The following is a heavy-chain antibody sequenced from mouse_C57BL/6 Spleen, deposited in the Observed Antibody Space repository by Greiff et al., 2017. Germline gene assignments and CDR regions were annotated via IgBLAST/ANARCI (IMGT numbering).Heavy chain of an antibody. CDR3: AIACNGGVGVGEY. V-gene: IGHV1-55*01. CDR2: IYPGSGST. J-gene: IGHJ2*01. Sequence: VQLQQPGAELVKPGASVKMSCKASGYTFTSYWITWVKQRPGQGLEWIGDIYPGSGSTNYNEKFKSKATLPVDTSSSTAYMPLSSLTSEDSAVYYCAIACNGGVGVGEYWGRGTTLTVST. CDR1: GYTFTSYW. D-gene: IGHD2-1*01.